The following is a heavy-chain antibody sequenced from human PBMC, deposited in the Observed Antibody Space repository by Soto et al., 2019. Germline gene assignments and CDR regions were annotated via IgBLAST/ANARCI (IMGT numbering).Heavy chain of an antibody. J-gene: IGHJ5*02. D-gene: IGHD2-2*02. Sequence: LRLSCAASGFTFSSYEMNWVRQAPGKGLEWVSSISSSGSTIYYADSVKGRFSISRDNAKNSLYLQMNSLRAEDTAVYYCARSWGVYCSSTSCYSPWFDPWGQGTLVTVSS. V-gene: IGHV3-48*03. CDR2: ISSSGSTI. CDR1: GFTFSSYE. CDR3: ARSWGVYCSSTSCYSPWFDP.